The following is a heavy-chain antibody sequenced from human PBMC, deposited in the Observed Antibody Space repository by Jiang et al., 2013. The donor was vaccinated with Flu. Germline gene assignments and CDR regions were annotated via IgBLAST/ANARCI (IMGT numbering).Heavy chain of an antibody. CDR2: IIPFYGLT. CDR3: ARDVIAAASYLGYYGMDA. J-gene: IGHJ6*04. Sequence: SGAEVKKPGSSVKVSCKASGGTFSNYPISWVRQTPGQGLGWMGRIIPFYGLTNYAQKFRGRVTITADKSTSTAYMELRSLRSDDTAVYYCARDVIAAASYLGYYGMDAVGQRDHGHRLL. CDR1: GGTFSNYP. V-gene: IGHV1-69*04. D-gene: IGHD6-13*01.